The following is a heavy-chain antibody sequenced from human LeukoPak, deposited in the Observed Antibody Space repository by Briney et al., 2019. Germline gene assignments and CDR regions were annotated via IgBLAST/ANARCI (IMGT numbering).Heavy chain of an antibody. CDR2: TYYRSKWYN. CDR3: ARDRRDGYKSLGFYDY. CDR1: GDSVSSNSAA. Sequence: SQALSLTCALSGDSVSSNSAAWNWIRQSPSRGLEWLGRTYYRSKWYNDYAVSVKSRITINPDTSKNQFSLQLNSVTPEDTAVYYCARDRRDGYKSLGFYDYWGQGTLVTVSS. V-gene: IGHV6-1*01. J-gene: IGHJ4*02. D-gene: IGHD5-24*01.